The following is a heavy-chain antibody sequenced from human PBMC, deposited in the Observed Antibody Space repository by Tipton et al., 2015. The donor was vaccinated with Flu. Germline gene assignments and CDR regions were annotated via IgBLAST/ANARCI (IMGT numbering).Heavy chain of an antibody. J-gene: IGHJ4*02. D-gene: IGHD2-2*01. V-gene: IGHV5-51*01. CDR3: ARQGSITQPFDY. CDR2: INPDDSDT. CDR1: GYSFSKYW. Sequence: EVQLVQSGAEVKKPGESLKISCQYSGYSFSKYWIGWVRQMPGKGLEWMAIINPDDSDTRYSPSFQGHVTISADKSISTAFLLWSTLKASDTAVYYCARQGSITQPFDYWGQGTLVTVSS.